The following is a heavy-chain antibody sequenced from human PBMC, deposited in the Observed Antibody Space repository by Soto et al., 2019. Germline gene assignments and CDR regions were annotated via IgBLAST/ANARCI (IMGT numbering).Heavy chain of an antibody. V-gene: IGHV4-59*07. Sequence: QVQLEESGPGLVKPSDTLSLTCTVSGASLGSYYWGWIRQPPGKGLEWIAYVYDSGLSFYNPSLKCRADISADTSKNQFSLNLTSGTAADTAVYYCARGAAFWFDPWGQGTLVTVSS. D-gene: IGHD1-26*01. CDR2: VYDSGLS. J-gene: IGHJ5*02. CDR1: GASLGSYY. CDR3: ARGAAFWFDP.